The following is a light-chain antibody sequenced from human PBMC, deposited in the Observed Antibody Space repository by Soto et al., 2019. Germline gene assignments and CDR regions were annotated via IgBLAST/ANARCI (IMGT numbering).Light chain of an antibody. Sequence: QSVLTQPPSASGSPGQSVTISCTGTSSDVGGYNYVSWYQQHPGKAPKLMIYEVSKRPSGVPDRFSGSKSGNTASLTVSGLQAEDEADCYCSSYAGSNRVFGGGTQLTVL. CDR1: SSDVGGYNY. V-gene: IGLV2-8*01. J-gene: IGLJ2*01. CDR3: SSYAGSNRV. CDR2: EVS.